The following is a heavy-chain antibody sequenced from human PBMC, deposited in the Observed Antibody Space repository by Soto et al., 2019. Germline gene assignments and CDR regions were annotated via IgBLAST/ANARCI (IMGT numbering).Heavy chain of an antibody. CDR1: GGPISSGAYY. CDR2: IYYSGST. D-gene: IGHD3-22*01. J-gene: IGHJ1*01. CDR3: AIYDSSGSRGFQH. V-gene: IGHV4-31*03. Sequence: SETLSLTCTVSGGPISSGAYYWSWIRQHPGKGLEWIGYIYYSGSTYYNPSLKSRVTISVDTSKNQFSLKLSSVTAADTAVYYCAIYDSSGSRGFQHWGQGTLVTVSS.